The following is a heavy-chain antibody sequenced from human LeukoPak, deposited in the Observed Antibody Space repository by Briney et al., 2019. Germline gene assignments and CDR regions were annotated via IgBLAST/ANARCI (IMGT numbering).Heavy chain of an antibody. CDR3: VRFALTSSIDH. D-gene: IGHD6-13*01. CDR1: GYRLTNNW. Sequence: GESLKISCKISGYRLTNNWIGWVRQVPGKGLEWMGLIYPGYSDSKYSPSFQGQVTFSVDTSISTAYFQCGGRTASDNAIYYCVRFALTSSIDHWGQGTLVTVSS. V-gene: IGHV5-51*01. J-gene: IGHJ5*02. CDR2: IYPGYSDS.